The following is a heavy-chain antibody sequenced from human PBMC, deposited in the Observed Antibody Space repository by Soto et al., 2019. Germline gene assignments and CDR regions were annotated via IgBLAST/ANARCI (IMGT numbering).Heavy chain of an antibody. CDR2: IWYDGSNK. Sequence: PGGSLRLSCAASGFTFSSYGRHWVRQAPGKGLEWVAVIWYDGSNKYYADSVKGRFTISRDNSKNTLYLQMNSLRAEDTAVYYCARGHDFWSGYYKNWFDPWGQGTLVTVS. J-gene: IGHJ5*02. CDR3: ARGHDFWSGYYKNWFDP. D-gene: IGHD3-3*01. V-gene: IGHV3-33*01. CDR1: GFTFSSYG.